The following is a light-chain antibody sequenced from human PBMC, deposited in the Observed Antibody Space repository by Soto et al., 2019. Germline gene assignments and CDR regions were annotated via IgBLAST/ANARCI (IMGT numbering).Light chain of an antibody. Sequence: EIVLTQSPATLSLSPGERATLSCRASQSVSSFLAWYQQKPGQAPRFLIYDASNRATGIPARFSGSGSGTDFTLTISSLEPEDFAVYYCQQRSTWPPMYIFGQGTKLEIK. CDR1: QSVSSF. J-gene: IGKJ2*01. CDR3: QQRSTWPPMYI. V-gene: IGKV3-11*01. CDR2: DAS.